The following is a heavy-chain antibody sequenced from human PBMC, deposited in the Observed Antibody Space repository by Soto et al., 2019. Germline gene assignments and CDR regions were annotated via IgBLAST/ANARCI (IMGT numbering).Heavy chain of an antibody. CDR3: ARLDYTYYYYSGMDV. CDR2: IYYSGST. V-gene: IGHV4-30-4*01. J-gene: IGHJ6*02. Sequence: SETLSLTCTVSGGSISSGDYYWSWIRQPPGKGLEWIGYIYYSGSTYYNPSLKSRVTISVDTSKNQFSLKLSSVTAADTAVYHCARLDYTYYYYSGMDVWGQGTTVTVSS. CDR1: GGSISSGDYY. D-gene: IGHD4-4*01.